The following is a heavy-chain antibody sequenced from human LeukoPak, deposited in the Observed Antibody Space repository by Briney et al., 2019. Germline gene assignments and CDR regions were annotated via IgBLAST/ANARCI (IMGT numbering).Heavy chain of an antibody. J-gene: IGHJ3*02. V-gene: IGHV4-38-2*01. CDR1: GYSISSGYY. CDR3: ARWDSGEWLHDAFDI. CDR2: IYHSGST. D-gene: IGHD5-12*01. Sequence: SETLSLTCGVSGYSISSGYYWGWIRQPPGKGLEWIGSIYHSGSTYYNPSLKSRVTISVDTSKNQFSLKLRSVTAADTALYYCARWDSGEWLHDAFDIWGQGTRVTVSS.